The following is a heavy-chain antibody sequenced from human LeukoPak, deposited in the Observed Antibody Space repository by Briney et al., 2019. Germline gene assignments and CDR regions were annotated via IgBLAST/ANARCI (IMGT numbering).Heavy chain of an antibody. D-gene: IGHD5-18*01. CDR2: ISAYNGNT. J-gene: IGHJ5*02. Sequence: GASVKVSCKASGYTFTSYGISWVRQAPGQGLEWMGWISAYNGNTNYAQKLQGRVTMTTDTSTSTAYMELRSLRSDDTAVYYCARVAARIQLWSPLLGRDWFDPWGQGTLVTVSS. CDR1: GYTFTSYG. CDR3: ARVAARIQLWSPLLGRDWFDP. V-gene: IGHV1-18*01.